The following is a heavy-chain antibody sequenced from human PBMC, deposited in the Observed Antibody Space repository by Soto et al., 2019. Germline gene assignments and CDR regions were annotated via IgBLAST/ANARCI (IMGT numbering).Heavy chain of an antibody. Sequence: GGSLRLSCAASGFTFSSYAMSWVRQAPGKGLEWVSAISGSDGSTYYADSVKGRFTISRDNSKNTLYLQMNSLRAEDTAVYYCAIRVGAPNPPGYWGQGTLVTVSS. J-gene: IGHJ4*02. CDR1: GFTFSSYA. CDR3: AIRVGAPNPPGY. CDR2: ISGSDGST. D-gene: IGHD1-26*01. V-gene: IGHV3-23*01.